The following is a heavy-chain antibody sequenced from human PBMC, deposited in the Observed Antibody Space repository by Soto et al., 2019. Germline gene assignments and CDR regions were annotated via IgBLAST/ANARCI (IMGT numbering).Heavy chain of an antibody. D-gene: IGHD1-26*01. J-gene: IGHJ4*02. CDR1: GYTFTGYY. Sequence: GASVKVSCKASGYTFTGYYMHWVRQAPGQGLEWMGWINPNSGGTNYAQKFQGRVTMTRDTSISTAYMKLSRLRSDDTAVYYCARGASGSYLGSGYWGQGTLVTVSS. CDR3: ARGASGSYLGSGY. CDR2: INPNSGGT. V-gene: IGHV1-2*02.